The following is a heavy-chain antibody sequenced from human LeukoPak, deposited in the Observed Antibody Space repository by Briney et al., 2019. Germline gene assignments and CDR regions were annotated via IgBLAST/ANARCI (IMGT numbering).Heavy chain of an antibody. CDR2: IYYSGST. V-gene: IGHV4-31*03. CDR1: GGSISSGGYY. J-gene: IGHJ4*02. Sequence: SETLSLTCTVSGGSISSGGYYWSWIRQHPGKGLEWIEYIYYSGSTYYNPSLKSRVTISVDTSKNQFSLKLSSVTAADTAVYYCASNSGYDSYPDYWGQGTLVTVSS. CDR3: ASNSGYDSYPDY. D-gene: IGHD5-12*01.